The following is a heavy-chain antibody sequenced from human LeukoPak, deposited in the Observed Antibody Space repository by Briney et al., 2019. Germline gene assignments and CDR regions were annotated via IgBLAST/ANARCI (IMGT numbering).Heavy chain of an antibody. V-gene: IGHV1-18*01. CDR3: ARAVTMFGVVTTYYFDY. CDR1: GYTFTSYG. D-gene: IGHD3-3*01. J-gene: IGHJ4*02. CDR2: ISAYNGNT. Sequence: ASVKVSCKASGYTFTSYGISWVRQAPGQGLEWMGWISAYNGNTNYAQKLQGRVTMTTDTSTSTAYMELRSLRSDDTAVYYCARAVTMFGVVTTYYFDYWGQGTLVTVSS.